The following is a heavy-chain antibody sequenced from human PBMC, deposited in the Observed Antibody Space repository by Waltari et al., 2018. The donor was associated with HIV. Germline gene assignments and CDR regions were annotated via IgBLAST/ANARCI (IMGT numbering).Heavy chain of an antibody. D-gene: IGHD3-22*01. J-gene: IGHJ6*02. CDR2: IYYSGRT. V-gene: IGHV4-61*01. Sequence: QVQLQESGPGLVKPSETLSLTCTVSGGSVSSGSYYWSWIRQPPGKGLEWIGYIYYSGRTNYNPSLKSRVTISVYTSKNQFSLKLSSVTAADTAVYYCARDEDYYDSSGYYSPRLDVWGQGTTVTVSS. CDR1: GGSVSSGSYY. CDR3: ARDEDYYDSSGYYSPRLDV.